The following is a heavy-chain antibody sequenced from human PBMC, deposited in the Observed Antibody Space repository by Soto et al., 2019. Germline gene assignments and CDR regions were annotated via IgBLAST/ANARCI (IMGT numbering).Heavy chain of an antibody. V-gene: IGHV3-74*01. J-gene: IGHJ1*01. CDR1: GLTFSSYV. D-gene: IGHD6-19*01. CDR3: AFVRFSIALAGPRPY. Sequence: GGSLRLACAASGLTFSSYVMHWARQTPEKGLVWVSHIDSDGSSTTYADSVKGRFTISRDNAKNTLYLQMNSLRAEDTAVYYCAFVRFSIALAGPRPYWGQGTLVLGSS. CDR2: IDSDGSST.